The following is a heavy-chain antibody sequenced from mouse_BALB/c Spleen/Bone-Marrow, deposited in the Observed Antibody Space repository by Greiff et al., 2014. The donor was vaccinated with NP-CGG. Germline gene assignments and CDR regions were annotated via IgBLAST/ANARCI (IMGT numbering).Heavy chain of an antibody. CDR3: ARGGRLTGYYFDY. CDR1: GYAFSSYW. V-gene: IGHV1-80*01. J-gene: IGHJ2*01. Sequence: VQLQESGAELVRPGSSVKISCKASGYAFSSYWMNWVKQRPGQGLEWIGQIYPGDGDTNYNGSFKDKATLTTDKSSTTAYMQLSSLTSEDSAVYFCARGGRLTGYYFDYWGQGTTLTVSS. CDR2: IYPGDGDT. D-gene: IGHD4-1*01.